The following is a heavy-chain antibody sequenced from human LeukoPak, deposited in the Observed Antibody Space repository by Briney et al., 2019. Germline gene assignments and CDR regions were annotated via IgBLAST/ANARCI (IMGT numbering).Heavy chain of an antibody. Sequence: ASVKVSCKASGYTFTGYYMHWVRQAPGQGLKWMGWINPNSGGTNYAQKFQGRVTMTRDTSISTAYMELSRLRSDDTAVYYCARDWALLWFGEFPHFDYWGQGTLVTVSS. CDR1: GYTFTGYY. CDR2: INPNSGGT. CDR3: ARDWALLWFGEFPHFDY. D-gene: IGHD3-10*01. J-gene: IGHJ4*02. V-gene: IGHV1-2*02.